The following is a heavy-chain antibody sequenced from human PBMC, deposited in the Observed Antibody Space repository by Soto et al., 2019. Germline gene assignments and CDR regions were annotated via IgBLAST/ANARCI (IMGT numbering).Heavy chain of an antibody. CDR1: GFTFDDYA. J-gene: IGHJ6*03. V-gene: IGHV3-9*01. CDR2: ISWNSGSI. Sequence: GGSLRLSCAASGFTFDDYAMHWVRQAPGKGLEWVSGISWNSGSIGYADSVKGRFTISRDNAKNSLYLQMNSLRAEDTALYYCAKGTRSSSWYSYYYYMDVWGKGTTVTVSS. D-gene: IGHD6-13*01. CDR3: AKGTRSSSWYSYYYYMDV.